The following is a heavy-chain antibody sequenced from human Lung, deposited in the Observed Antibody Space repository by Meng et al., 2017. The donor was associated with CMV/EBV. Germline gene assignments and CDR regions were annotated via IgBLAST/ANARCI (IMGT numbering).Heavy chain of an antibody. J-gene: IGHJ4*02. V-gene: IGHV3-7*01. CDR3: ARGEWQQLVEYFFDY. CDR2: IKQDGSEI. Sequence: GESLKISCAASGFTFSSYLMRWVRQAPGKGLEWVAKIKQDGSEIYFVDSVKGRFTISRDNAKNSLYMHMNSLRAEGTAVYYCARGEWQQLVEYFFDYWGQGXLVTVSS. CDR1: GFTFSSYL. D-gene: IGHD6-13*01.